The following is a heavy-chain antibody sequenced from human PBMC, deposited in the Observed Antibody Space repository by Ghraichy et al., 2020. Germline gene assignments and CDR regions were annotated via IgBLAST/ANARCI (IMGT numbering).Heavy chain of an antibody. CDR1: GFTFSSYA. D-gene: IGHD3-10*01. CDR2: ISGSGGST. Sequence: GGSLRLSCAASGFTFSSYAMSWVRQAPGKGLEWVSAISGSGGSTYYADSVKGRFTISRDNSKNTLYLQMNSLRAEDTAVYYCAKGLPSTTMVRGFNWFDPWGQGTLVTVSS. V-gene: IGHV3-23*01. CDR3: AKGLPSTTMVRGFNWFDP. J-gene: IGHJ5*02.